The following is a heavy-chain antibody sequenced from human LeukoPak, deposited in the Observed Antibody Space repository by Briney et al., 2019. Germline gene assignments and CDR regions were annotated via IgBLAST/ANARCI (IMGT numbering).Heavy chain of an antibody. CDR1: GFPFSSHG. CDR3: ARGAEGIAASDSNFDY. V-gene: IGHV3-21*01. J-gene: IGHJ4*02. D-gene: IGHD6-13*01. Sequence: PGGSLRLSCAGSGFPFSSHGMNWVRQAPGKGLEWVSSISTSSSYIHYADSVKGRITISRDNAKKLLYLQMNSLRAEDTAVYYCARGAEGIAASDSNFDYWGQGTLVSVSS. CDR2: ISTSSSYI.